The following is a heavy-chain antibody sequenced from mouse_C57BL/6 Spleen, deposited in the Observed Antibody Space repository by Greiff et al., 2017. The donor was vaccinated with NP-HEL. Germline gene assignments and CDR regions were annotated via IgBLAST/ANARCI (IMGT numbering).Heavy chain of an antibody. D-gene: IGHD2-4*01. V-gene: IGHV3-6*01. J-gene: IGHJ2*01. CDR1: GYSITSGYY. CDR3: AREGYDSDY. Sequence: EVQLQQSGPGLVKPSQSLSLTCSVTGYSITSGYYWNWIRQFPGNKLEWMGYISYDGSNNYNPSLKNRIPITRDTSKNQFFLKLNSVTTEDTATYYCAREGYDSDYWGQGTTLTVSS. CDR2: ISYDGSN.